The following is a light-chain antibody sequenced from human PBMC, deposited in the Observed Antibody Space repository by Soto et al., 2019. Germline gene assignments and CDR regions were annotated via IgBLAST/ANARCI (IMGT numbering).Light chain of an antibody. CDR2: AAS. J-gene: IGKJ1*01. Sequence: DIRMTQSPSSLSASVGDRVTITCRASQSISNYLAWYQQKPGKVPKLLIYAASTLQSGVSSRFSGSGSGTDFTLTISSLQPEDVATYYCQKYNSAPRTFGQGTKVEIK. CDR1: QSISNY. CDR3: QKYNSAPRT. V-gene: IGKV1-27*01.